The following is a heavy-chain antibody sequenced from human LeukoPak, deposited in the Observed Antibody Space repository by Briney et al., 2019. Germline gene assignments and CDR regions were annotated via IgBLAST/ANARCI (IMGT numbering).Heavy chain of an antibody. V-gene: IGHV3-15*01. Sequence: GGSLRLSCAASGFTFSNAWMSWVRQAPGKGLEWVGRIKSKTDGGTTDYAAPVKGRFTISRDDSKNTLYLQMNSPKTEDTAVYYCTTDRGGSSGYAFDIWGQGTMVTVSS. CDR2: IKSKTDGGTT. CDR3: TTDRGGSSGYAFDI. J-gene: IGHJ3*02. CDR1: GFTFSNAW. D-gene: IGHD3-10*01.